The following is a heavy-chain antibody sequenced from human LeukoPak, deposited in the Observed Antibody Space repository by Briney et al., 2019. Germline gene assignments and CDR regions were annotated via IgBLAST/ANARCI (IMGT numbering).Heavy chain of an antibody. D-gene: IGHD6-19*01. Sequence: PGGSLRLSCAASKFTFSNYWMSWVRQAPGKGLEWVANIKQDGSEKYYVDSVKGRFTISRDNAKNSLFLQMNSLRAEDTAVCYCARGSGHTIDYWGQGTLVTVSS. J-gene: IGHJ4*02. CDR1: KFTFSNYW. CDR2: IKQDGSEK. CDR3: ARGSGHTIDY. V-gene: IGHV3-7*04.